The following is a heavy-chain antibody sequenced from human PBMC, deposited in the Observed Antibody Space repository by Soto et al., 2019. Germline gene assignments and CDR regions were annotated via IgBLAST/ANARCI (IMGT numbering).Heavy chain of an antibody. Sequence: ASVKVSCKASGYTFTSYAMHWVRQAPGQRLEWMGWINAGNGNTKYSQKFQGRVTITRDTSASTAYMELSSLRSEDTAVYYCARVKITFGGVIVRVFDYWAQGTLVPVSS. CDR2: INAGNGNT. CDR1: GYTFTSYA. V-gene: IGHV1-3*01. CDR3: ARVKITFGGVIVRVFDY. J-gene: IGHJ4*02. D-gene: IGHD3-16*02.